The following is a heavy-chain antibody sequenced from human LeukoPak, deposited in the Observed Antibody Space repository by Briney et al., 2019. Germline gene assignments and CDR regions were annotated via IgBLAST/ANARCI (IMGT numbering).Heavy chain of an antibody. CDR1: GFTFSNAW. V-gene: IGHV3-15*07. Sequence: GGSLRLSCAASGFTFSNAWMNWVRQAPGKGLEWVGRIKSKAYGGTTDYAAPVKGRFTISRDDSKNTLYLQMNSLKTEDTAVYYCTTDSDDILTGYYLYYFDYWGQGTLVTVSS. CDR3: TTDSDDILTGYYLYYFDY. CDR2: IKSKAYGGTT. J-gene: IGHJ4*02. D-gene: IGHD3-9*01.